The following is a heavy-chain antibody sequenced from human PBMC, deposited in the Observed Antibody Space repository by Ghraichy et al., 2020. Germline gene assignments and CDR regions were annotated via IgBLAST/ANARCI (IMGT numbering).Heavy chain of an antibody. Sequence: ASVKVSCKASGYTFTSYGISWVRQAPGQGLEWMGWISAYIGNTNYAQKLQGRVTMTTDTSTSTAYMELRSLRSDDTAVYYCARDLRGYSGYLYYFDYWGQGTLVTVSS. D-gene: IGHD5-12*01. CDR3: ARDLRGYSGYLYYFDY. J-gene: IGHJ4*02. V-gene: IGHV1-18*01. CDR2: ISAYIGNT. CDR1: GYTFTSYG.